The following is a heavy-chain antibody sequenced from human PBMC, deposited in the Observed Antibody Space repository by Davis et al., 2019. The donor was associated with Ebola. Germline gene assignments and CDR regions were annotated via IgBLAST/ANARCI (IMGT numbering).Heavy chain of an antibody. CDR1: GFTFSRHS. D-gene: IGHD5-24*01. CDR2: ISIGGYDT. CDR3: AKDAEDGSGNWFFDF. V-gene: IGHV3-48*02. J-gene: IGHJ2*01. Sequence: GQSLKISCGASGFTFSRHSMNWVRQAPGKGLEWIAFISIGGYDTYYADSVRGRFTISRDNAKNLLYLQFNSLRDEDTALYYCAKDAEDGSGNWFFDFRGRGALVTVSS.